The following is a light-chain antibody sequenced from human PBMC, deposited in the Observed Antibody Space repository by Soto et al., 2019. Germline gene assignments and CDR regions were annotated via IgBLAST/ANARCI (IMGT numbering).Light chain of an antibody. J-gene: IGKJ4*01. CDR2: LGS. Sequence: MVMTQSPLSLPVTPGEPASIXXRXSQSLLHSNGYNYLDWYLQKPGQSPQLLIYLGSNRASGVPDRFSGSGSGTDFTLKISRVEAEDVGVYYCMQALQTPLTFGGGTKVDI. CDR3: MQALQTPLT. V-gene: IGKV2-28*01. CDR1: QSLLHSNGYNY.